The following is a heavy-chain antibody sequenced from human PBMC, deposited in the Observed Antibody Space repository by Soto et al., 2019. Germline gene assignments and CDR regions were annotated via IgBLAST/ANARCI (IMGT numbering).Heavy chain of an antibody. V-gene: IGHV4-30-4*01. CDR2: IYYNGST. D-gene: IGHD5-18*01. CDR1: GGSISSGDYY. J-gene: IGHJ4*02. CDR3: ARIGYSYGLRWWYFDY. Sequence: SETLSLTCTVSGGSISSGDYYWSWIRQPPGKGLEWIGYIYYNGSTYYNPSLKSRVTISVDTSKNQFSLKLSSVTAADTAVYYCARIGYSYGLRWWYFDYWGQGTLVTVSS.